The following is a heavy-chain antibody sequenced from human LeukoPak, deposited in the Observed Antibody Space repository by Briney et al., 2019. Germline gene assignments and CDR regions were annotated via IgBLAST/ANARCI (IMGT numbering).Heavy chain of an antibody. D-gene: IGHD6-13*01. J-gene: IGHJ3*02. CDR2: IYYSGST. CDR1: GRSINSSRYY. Sequence: SEPLSLTCTVYGRSINSSRYYWGWLRQPPGKGLEGIGTIYYSGSTYYHPSLKRRVIISVDTSKIQFSLKLSSVNSSDPPVYYCARSFAQSRNDAFDSWGQGTMVTVSS. V-gene: IGHV4-39*01. CDR3: ARSFAQSRNDAFDS.